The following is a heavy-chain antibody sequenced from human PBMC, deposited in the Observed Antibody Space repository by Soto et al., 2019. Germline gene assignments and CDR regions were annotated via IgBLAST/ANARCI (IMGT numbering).Heavy chain of an antibody. V-gene: IGHV1-69*01. Sequence: QVQLVQSGAEVKKPGSSVKVSCKASGGTFSSSGISWVRQAPGQGLEWMGGIMPIFGTANYAQKFQGRVTITADESTSTAYMELSSLRSDVTAVYYGARDRGSYYLLLDYWGQGTLVTVSS. CDR2: IMPIFGTA. CDR1: GGTFSSSG. CDR3: ARDRGSYYLLLDY. J-gene: IGHJ4*02. D-gene: IGHD1-26*01.